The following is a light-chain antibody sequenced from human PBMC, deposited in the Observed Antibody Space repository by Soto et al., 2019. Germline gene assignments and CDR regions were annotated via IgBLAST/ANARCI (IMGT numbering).Light chain of an antibody. CDR3: QSADSSPVV. CDR2: KDS. J-gene: IGLJ2*01. V-gene: IGLV3-25*02. CDR1: AFPKQY. Sequence: SYELTQPPSVSVSPGQTARITCSGDAFPKQYAYWYQQKPGQAPVLVIYKDSERPSGIPERFSGSSSGTTVTLTISGVQAEDEADYYCQSADSSPVVFGGGTKLTV.